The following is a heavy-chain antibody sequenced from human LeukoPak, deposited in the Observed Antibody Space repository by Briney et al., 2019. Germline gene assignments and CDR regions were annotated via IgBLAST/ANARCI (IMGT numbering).Heavy chain of an antibody. Sequence: GGSLRLSCAASGFTFSTYGMHWVRQAPGKGLEWVALIRYDGTNKYYADSVKGRFTISRDNSKNTLYLQMNSLRAEDTAVYYCARTLTTVIYDAFDIWGQGTMVTVSS. CDR3: ARTLTTVIYDAFDI. D-gene: IGHD4-17*01. J-gene: IGHJ3*02. CDR1: GFTFSTYG. CDR2: IRYDGTNK. V-gene: IGHV3-33*01.